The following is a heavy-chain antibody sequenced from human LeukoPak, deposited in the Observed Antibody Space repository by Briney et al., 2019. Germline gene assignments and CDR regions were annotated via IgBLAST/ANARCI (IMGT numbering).Heavy chain of an antibody. V-gene: IGHV1-18*01. CDR2: ISAYNGNT. D-gene: IGHD6-19*01. J-gene: IGHJ4*02. CDR1: GGTFSSYA. CDR3: ARDSSIAVAGSFDY. Sequence: ASVKVSCKAPGGTFSSYAISWVRQAPGQGLEWMGWISAYNGNTNYAQKLQGRVTMTTDTSTSTAYMELRSLRSDDTAVYYCARDSSIAVAGSFDYWGQGTLVTVSS.